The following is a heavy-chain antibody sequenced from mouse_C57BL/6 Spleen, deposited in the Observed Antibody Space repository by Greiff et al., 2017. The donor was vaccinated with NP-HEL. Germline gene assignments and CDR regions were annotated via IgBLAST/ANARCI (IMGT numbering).Heavy chain of an antibody. CDR1: GYTFTNYW. V-gene: IGHV1-63*01. CDR3: GVYGYDEGFAY. Sequence: VQLQQSGAELVRPGTSVKMSCKASGYTFTNYWIGWAKQRPGHGLEWIGDIYPGGGYTNYNEKFKGKATLTADKSSSTACMQFSSLTSEDSAIYYCGVYGYDEGFAYWGQGPLVTVSA. D-gene: IGHD2-2*01. J-gene: IGHJ3*01. CDR2: IYPGGGYT.